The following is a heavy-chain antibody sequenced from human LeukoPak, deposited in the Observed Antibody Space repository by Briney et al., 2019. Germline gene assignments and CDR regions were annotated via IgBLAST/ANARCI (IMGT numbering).Heavy chain of an antibody. D-gene: IGHD6-19*01. CDR1: GGSISSGSYY. CDR3: ARGISGKFDY. V-gene: IGHV4-61*02. J-gene: IGHJ4*02. Sequence: SQTLSLTCTVSGGSISSGSYYWSWIRQPAGKGLEWIGRIYTSGSTNYNPSLKSRVTISVDTSKNQFSLKLSSVTAADTAVYYCARGISGKFDYWGQGTLVTVSS. CDR2: IYTSGST.